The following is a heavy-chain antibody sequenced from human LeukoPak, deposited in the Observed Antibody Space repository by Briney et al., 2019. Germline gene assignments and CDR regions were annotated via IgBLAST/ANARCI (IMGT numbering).Heavy chain of an antibody. Sequence: SETLSLTCTVSGGSISSGGYYWSWIRQHPGKGLEWIGYIYYSGGTYYNPSLKSRVTISVDTSKNQFSLKLSSVTAADTAVYYCARDPTTSKVGATYAFDIWGQGTMVTVSS. CDR2: IYYSGGT. CDR1: GGSISSGGYY. V-gene: IGHV4-31*03. J-gene: IGHJ3*02. CDR3: ARDPTTSKVGATYAFDI. D-gene: IGHD1-26*01.